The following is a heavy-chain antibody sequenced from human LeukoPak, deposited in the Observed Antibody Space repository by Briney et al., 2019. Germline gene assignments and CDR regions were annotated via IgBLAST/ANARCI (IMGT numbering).Heavy chain of an antibody. Sequence: GGTLRLSCAASGFTFSSYGMTWVRQAPGKGLEWVSVISGSGGSTNYADSVKGRFTISRDNSKNTLYLQMNRLRVEDTAVYYCACRSGSYSYYFDYWGQGTLVTVSS. CDR1: GFTFSSYG. D-gene: IGHD1-26*01. J-gene: IGHJ4*02. CDR3: ACRSGSYSYYFDY. CDR2: ISGSGGST. V-gene: IGHV3-23*01.